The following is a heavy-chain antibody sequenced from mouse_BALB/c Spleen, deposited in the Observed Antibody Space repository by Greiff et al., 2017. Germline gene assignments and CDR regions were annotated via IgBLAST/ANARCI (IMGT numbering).Heavy chain of an antibody. Sequence: EVQLVESGGGLVQPGGSRKLSCAASGFTFSSFGMHWVRQAPEKGLEWVAYISSGSSTIYYADTVKGRFTISRDNPKNTLFLQMTSLRSEDTAMYYCARGYGSRGDFDYWGQGTTLTVSS. J-gene: IGHJ2*01. CDR3: ARGYGSRGDFDY. CDR2: ISSGSSTI. V-gene: IGHV5-17*02. D-gene: IGHD1-1*01. CDR1: GFTFSSFG.